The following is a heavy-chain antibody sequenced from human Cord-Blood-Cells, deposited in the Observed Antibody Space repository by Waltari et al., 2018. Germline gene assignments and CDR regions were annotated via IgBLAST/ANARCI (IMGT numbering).Heavy chain of an antibody. J-gene: IGHJ4*02. Sequence: QVQLVQSGAEVKKPGASVKVSCKASGYTFTGYYMHWVRQAPGQGLEGMGGINPNRVGTNYAQKFQGRVTMTRDTSISTAYMELSRLRSDDTAVYYCARGEYSSSSYVDYWGQGTLVTVSS. V-gene: IGHV1-2*02. D-gene: IGHD6-6*01. CDR2: INPNRVGT. CDR3: ARGEYSSSSYVDY. CDR1: GYTFTGYY.